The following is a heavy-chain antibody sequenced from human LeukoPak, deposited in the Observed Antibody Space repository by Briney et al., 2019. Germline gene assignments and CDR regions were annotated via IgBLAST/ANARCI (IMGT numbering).Heavy chain of an antibody. J-gene: IGHJ4*02. CDR3: ARASEIVVVTATAHYFDY. V-gene: IGHV4-59*01. D-gene: IGHD2-21*02. Sequence: PSETLSLTCTVSGGSISSYYWSWIRQPPGKGLKWIGYIYYSGSTNYNPSLKSRVTISVDTSKNQFSLKLSSVTAADTAVYYCARASEIVVVTATAHYFDYWGQGTLVTVSS. CDR2: IYYSGST. CDR1: GGSISSYY.